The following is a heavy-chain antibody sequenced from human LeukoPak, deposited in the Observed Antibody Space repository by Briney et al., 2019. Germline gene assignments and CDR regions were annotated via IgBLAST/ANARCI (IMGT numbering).Heavy chain of an antibody. CDR1: GGSISSGSYY. CDR3: AGGIQWLAYDS. Sequence: SETLSLTCTVSGGSISSGSYYWSWIRQPAGKGLEWIGRIYTSGSTNYNPSLKSRVTISVDTSKNQFSLKLSSVTAADTAVYYCAGGIQWLAYDSWGQGALVTVSS. D-gene: IGHD6-19*01. J-gene: IGHJ4*02. CDR2: IYTSGST. V-gene: IGHV4-61*02.